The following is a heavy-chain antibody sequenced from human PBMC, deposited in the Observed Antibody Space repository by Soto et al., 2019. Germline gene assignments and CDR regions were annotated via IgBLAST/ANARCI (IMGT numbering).Heavy chain of an antibody. CDR1: GFTLSRHT. V-gene: IGHV3-21*01. Sequence: LRLSCAASGFTLSRHTMNWVRQAPGKGLEWVSFIGSRTSDIHYADSVKGRFTISRDNAKNSLYLDLTRLRAEDTAVYFCVRDYYDTSGYPNTFDMWGQGTMVTVSS. CDR3: VRDYYDTSGYPNTFDM. J-gene: IGHJ3*02. CDR2: IGSRTSDI. D-gene: IGHD3-22*01.